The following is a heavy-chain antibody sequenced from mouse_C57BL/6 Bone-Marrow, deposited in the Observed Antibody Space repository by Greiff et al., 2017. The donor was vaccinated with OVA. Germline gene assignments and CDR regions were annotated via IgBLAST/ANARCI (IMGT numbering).Heavy chain of an antibody. CDR3: ARLGYYGSSYRAY. D-gene: IGHD1-1*01. CDR1: GYTFTDYN. V-gene: IGHV1-18*01. J-gene: IGHJ3*01. Sequence: VQLQQSGPELVKPGASVKIPCKASGYTFTDYNMDWVKQSHGKSLEWIGDINPNNGGTIYNQKFKGKATLTVDKSSSTAYMELRSLTSEDTAVYYCARLGYYGSSYRAYWGQGTLVTVSA. CDR2: INPNNGGT.